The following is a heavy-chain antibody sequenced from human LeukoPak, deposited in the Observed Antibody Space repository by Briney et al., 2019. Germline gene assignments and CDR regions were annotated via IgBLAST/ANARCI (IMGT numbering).Heavy chain of an antibody. CDR3: ARDPPYGIAVAGSHY. CDR1: GYTFTRNY. D-gene: IGHD6-19*01. V-gene: IGHV1-2*02. CDR2: INPNSGGT. Sequence: GASVKVSCKASGYTFTRNYIHWVRQAPGQGLEWMGWINPNSGGTNYAQKFQGRVTMTRDTSISTAYMELSRLRSDDTAVYYCARDPPYGIAVAGSHYWGQGTLVTVSS. J-gene: IGHJ4*02.